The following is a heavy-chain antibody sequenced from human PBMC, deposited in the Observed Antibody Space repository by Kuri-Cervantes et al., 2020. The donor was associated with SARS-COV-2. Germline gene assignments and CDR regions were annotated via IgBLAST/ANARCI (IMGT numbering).Heavy chain of an antibody. CDR3: AKKGDYSNYAERPHYYYDYMDV. CDR1: GFTLSSFG. D-gene: IGHD4-11*01. J-gene: IGHJ6*03. CDR2: IRYDVSNN. Sequence: GGFRRPSWAASGFTLSSFGMHWVRPAPGKGLEWVAFIRYDVSNNYYADSVKGRFTVTRDNSKNTLYLQMNSLRAEDTAVNYCAKKGDYSNYAERPHYYYDYMDVWGKGTTVTVSS. V-gene: IGHV3-30*02.